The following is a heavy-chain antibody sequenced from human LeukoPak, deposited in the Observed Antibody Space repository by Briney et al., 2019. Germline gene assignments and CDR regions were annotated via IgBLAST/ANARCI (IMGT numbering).Heavy chain of an antibody. CDR1: GYTFTSYA. CDR3: ARETTYYYDSNRAFGI. J-gene: IGHJ3*02. CDR2: INTNTGNP. D-gene: IGHD3-22*01. Sequence: GASVKVSCKASGYTFTSYARNWVRQAPGQGLEWMGWINTNTGNPTYAQGFTGRFVFSLDTSVSTAYLQISSLKAEDTAVYYCARETTYYYDSNRAFGIWGQGTMVTVSS. V-gene: IGHV7-4-1*02.